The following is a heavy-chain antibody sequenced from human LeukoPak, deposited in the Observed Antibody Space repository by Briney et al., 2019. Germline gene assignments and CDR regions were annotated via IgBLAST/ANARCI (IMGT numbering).Heavy chain of an antibody. V-gene: IGHV1-2*02. CDR3: ARDIVVVPAAMTYYYYYYGMDV. Sequence: ASVKVSCTASGYTFTGYYMHWVRQAPGQGLEWMGWINPNSGGTNYAQKFQGRVTMTRDTSISTAYMELSRLRSDDTAVYYCARDIVVVPAAMTYYYYYYGMDVWGQGTTVTVSS. CDR2: INPNSGGT. CDR1: GYTFTGYY. D-gene: IGHD2-2*01. J-gene: IGHJ6*02.